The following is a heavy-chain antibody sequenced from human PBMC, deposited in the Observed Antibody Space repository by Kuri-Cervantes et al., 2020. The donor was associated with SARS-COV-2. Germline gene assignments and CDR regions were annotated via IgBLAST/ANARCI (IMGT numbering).Heavy chain of an antibody. V-gene: IGHV3-21*01. J-gene: IGHJ3*02. D-gene: IGHD6-13*01. CDR2: ISSSTSYI. CDR3: ARDRSSNWFSTRVAFDI. CDR1: GASISSST. Sequence: GGSLRLSCTVSGASISSSTYYWGWIRQPPGKGLEWVSSISSSTSYIYYEDSVKGRFTISRDNAKNSLYLQMNSLRAEDTAIYYCARDRSSNWFSTRVAFDIWGQGTMVTVSS.